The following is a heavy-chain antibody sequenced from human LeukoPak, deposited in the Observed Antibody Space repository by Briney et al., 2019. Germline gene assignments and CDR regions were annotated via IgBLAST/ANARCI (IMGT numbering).Heavy chain of an antibody. CDR2: INAGNGNT. V-gene: IGHV1-3*01. CDR1: GYTFTSYA. J-gene: IGHJ4*02. Sequence: GASVKVSCKASGYTFTSYAMHWVRQAPGQRLEWMGWINAGNGNTKYSQKFQGRVTMTTDTSTSTAYMGLRSLRSDDTAVYYCARQLKGHSSSLIPFDYWGQGTLVTVSS. D-gene: IGHD6-13*01. CDR3: ARQLKGHSSSLIPFDY.